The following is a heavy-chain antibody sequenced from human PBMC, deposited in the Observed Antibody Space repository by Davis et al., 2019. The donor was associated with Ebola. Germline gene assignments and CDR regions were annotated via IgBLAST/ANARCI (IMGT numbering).Heavy chain of an antibody. V-gene: IGHV3-11*01. CDR2: ISNTANTI. CDR1: GFTFSDHY. J-gene: IGHJ6*02. Sequence: PGGSLRLSCTASGFTFSDHYMSWIRQAPGKGLERVSYISNTANTIYYADSVKGRFTISRDNAKNSLYLQMNSLRAEDTAVYYCAKDRLDSSSWFGNYDMDVWGQGTTVTVSS. D-gene: IGHD6-13*01. CDR3: AKDRLDSSSWFGNYDMDV.